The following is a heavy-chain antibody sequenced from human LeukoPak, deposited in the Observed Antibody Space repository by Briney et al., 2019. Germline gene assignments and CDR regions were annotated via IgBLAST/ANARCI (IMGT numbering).Heavy chain of an antibody. CDR3: ARLRDKRMVRGVLYYYYYMDV. D-gene: IGHD3-10*01. J-gene: IGHJ6*03. V-gene: IGHV4-39*07. CDR1: GGSISSSSYY. CDR2: IYYSGST. Sequence: SETLSLTCTVSGGSISSSSYYWGWIRQPPGKGLEWIGSIYYSGSTYYNPSLKSRVTISVDTSKNQFSLKLSSVTAADTAVYYCARLRDKRMVRGVLYYYYYMDVWGKGTTVTISS.